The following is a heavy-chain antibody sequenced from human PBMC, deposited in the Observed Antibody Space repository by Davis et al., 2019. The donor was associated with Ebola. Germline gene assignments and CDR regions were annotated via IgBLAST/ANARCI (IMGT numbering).Heavy chain of an antibody. D-gene: IGHD5-12*01. J-gene: IGHJ6*02. V-gene: IGHV3-23*01. Sequence: PGGSLRLSCAASGFTFSSYAMSWVRQAPGKGLEWVSVISGSGGSTYYADSVKGRFTISRDNAKNSLYLQMNSLRAEDTAVYYCARGMWLLYYGMDVWGQGTTVTVSS. CDR2: ISGSGGST. CDR3: ARGMWLLYYGMDV. CDR1: GFTFSSYA.